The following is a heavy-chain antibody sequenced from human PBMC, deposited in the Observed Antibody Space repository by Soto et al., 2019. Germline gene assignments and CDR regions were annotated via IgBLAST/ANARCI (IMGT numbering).Heavy chain of an antibody. CDR1: GFTFSSCG. CDR2: IWFDGSNK. J-gene: IGHJ4*02. Sequence: QVQLVESGGGVVQPGRSLRLSCAASGFTFSSCGMHWVRQAPGKGLEWVAVIWFDGSNKYYADSVKGRFTISRDNSKNTLYLQMNTMRADDTAVYYCARGFPGRLIAAPFDYWGQGTLVTVSS. D-gene: IGHD6-13*01. V-gene: IGHV3-33*01. CDR3: ARGFPGRLIAAPFDY.